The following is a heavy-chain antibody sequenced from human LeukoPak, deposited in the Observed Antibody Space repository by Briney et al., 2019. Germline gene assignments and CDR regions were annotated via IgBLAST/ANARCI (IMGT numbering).Heavy chain of an antibody. V-gene: IGHV3-21*01. CDR2: ISSSSSYI. Sequence: GGSLRLSCAASGFTFSTYSMNWVRQAPGKGPEWVSSISSSSSYIYYADSVKGRFTISRDNAKNSLYLQMNSLRAEDTAVYYCARRGTTVTRDAFDIWGQGTMVTVSS. D-gene: IGHD4-17*01. CDR1: GFTFSTYS. CDR3: ARRGTTVTRDAFDI. J-gene: IGHJ3*02.